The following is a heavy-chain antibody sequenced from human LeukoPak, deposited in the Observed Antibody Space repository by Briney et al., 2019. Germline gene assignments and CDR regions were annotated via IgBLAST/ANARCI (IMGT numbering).Heavy chain of an antibody. CDR2: INHSGST. J-gene: IGHJ4*02. V-gene: IGHV4-34*01. CDR3: ARHGCSSTSCHRRYFDY. D-gene: IGHD2-2*02. CDR1: GGSFSGYY. Sequence: SETLSLTCAVYGGSFSGYYWSWIRQPPGKGLEWIGEINHSGSTNYNPSLKSRVTISVDTSKSQFSLKLSSVTAADTAVYYCARHGCSSTSCHRRYFDYWGQGTLVTVSS.